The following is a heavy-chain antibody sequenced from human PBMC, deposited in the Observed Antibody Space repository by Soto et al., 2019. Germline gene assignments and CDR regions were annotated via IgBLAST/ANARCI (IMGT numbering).Heavy chain of an antibody. CDR1: GYTFTSYG. D-gene: IGHD6-13*01. Sequence: QVQLVQSGAEVKKPGASVKVSCKASGYTFTSYGISWVRQAPGQGLEWMGWISAYNGNTNYAQKLQGRVTMTTDTSTSTAYMELRSLRSDDTAVYSCARDRASSWYLFQSWDWFDPWGQGTLVTVSS. V-gene: IGHV1-18*04. J-gene: IGHJ5*02. CDR3: ARDRASSWYLFQSWDWFDP. CDR2: ISAYNGNT.